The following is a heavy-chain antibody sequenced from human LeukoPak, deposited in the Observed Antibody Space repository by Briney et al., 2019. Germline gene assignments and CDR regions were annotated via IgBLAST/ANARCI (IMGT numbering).Heavy chain of an antibody. CDR3: AKGERESLWFGDVFDY. D-gene: IGHD3-10*01. CDR1: GFTFSSYS. V-gene: IGHV3-21*04. J-gene: IGHJ4*02. CDR2: ISSSTSYI. Sequence: PGGPLRLSCAASGFTFSSYSMNWIRQAPGKGLEWVSSISSSTSYIYYADSVKGRFTISKDNAKNSLYLQMNSLRAEDTAVYYCAKGERESLWFGDVFDYWGQGTLVTVSS.